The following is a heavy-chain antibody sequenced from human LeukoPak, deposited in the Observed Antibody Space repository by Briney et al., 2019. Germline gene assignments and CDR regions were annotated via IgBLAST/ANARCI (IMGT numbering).Heavy chain of an antibody. D-gene: IGHD3-3*01. V-gene: IGHV4-61*02. J-gene: IGHJ4*02. CDR3: ARGRYYDFWSGYDYYFDY. CDR1: GGSISSGSYY. CDR2: IYTSGST. Sequence: PSETLSLTCTVSGGSISSGSYYWSWIRQPAGKGLEWIGRIYTSGSTNYNPSLKSRVTISVYTSKNQFSLKLSSVTAADTAVYYCARGRYYDFWSGYDYYFDYWGQGTLVTVSS.